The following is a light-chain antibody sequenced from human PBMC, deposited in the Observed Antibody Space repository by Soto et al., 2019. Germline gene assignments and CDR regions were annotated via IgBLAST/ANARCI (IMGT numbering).Light chain of an antibody. J-gene: IGLJ1*01. CDR3: QSYDSSLSGYV. CDR2: GNS. V-gene: IGLV1-40*01. CDR1: SSNTGAGYD. Sequence: SVLTQPPSVSGAPGRRVPTSCTGSSSNTGAGYDVHWYQQLPGTAPKLLIYGNSNRPSGVPDRFSGSKSGTSASLAITGLQVEDEADYYCQSYDSSLSGYVFGTGTKVTVL.